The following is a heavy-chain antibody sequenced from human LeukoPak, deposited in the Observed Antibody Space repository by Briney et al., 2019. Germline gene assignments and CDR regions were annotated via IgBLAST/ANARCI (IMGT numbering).Heavy chain of an antibody. J-gene: IGHJ4*02. Sequence: GGSLRLSCAASGFTVSSNSMTWVRQAPGKGLEWVSVIHSGGSTFYADSVKGRFTISRDSSKNSLYLQMNSLRAEDTAVYYCARGLGDFDYWGQGTLVTVSS. CDR3: ARGLGDFDY. V-gene: IGHV3-53*01. CDR1: GFTVSSNS. D-gene: IGHD3/OR15-3a*01. CDR2: IHSGGST.